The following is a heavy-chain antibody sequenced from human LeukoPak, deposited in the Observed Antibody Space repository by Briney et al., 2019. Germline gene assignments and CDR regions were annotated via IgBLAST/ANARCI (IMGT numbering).Heavy chain of an antibody. V-gene: IGHV1-69*13. CDR3: ARVRYSSSWSFDY. D-gene: IGHD6-13*01. CDR1: GGTFSSYA. Sequence: SVKVSCKASGGTFSSYAISWVRQAPGQGLEWMGGIIPIFGTANYAQKFQGRVTITADESTSTAYMELSSLRSEDTAVDYCARVRYSSSWSFDYWGQGTLVTVSS. CDR2: IIPIFGTA. J-gene: IGHJ4*02.